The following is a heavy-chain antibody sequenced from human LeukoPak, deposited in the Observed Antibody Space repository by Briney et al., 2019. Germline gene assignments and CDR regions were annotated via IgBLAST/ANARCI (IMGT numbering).Heavy chain of an antibody. CDR1: GFNFSNYA. Sequence: GRSLRLSCAASGFNFSNYAMHWVRQAPGKGLEWVAVISYDGSVKYYADSVKGRFSISRDNSKNTLYLQMNSLSAEDTAVYYCARSLDMTMIAVPNDAFAIWGQGTMVTVSS. V-gene: IGHV3-30*04. CDR2: ISYDGSVK. J-gene: IGHJ3*02. CDR3: ARSLDMTMIAVPNDAFAI. D-gene: IGHD3-22*01.